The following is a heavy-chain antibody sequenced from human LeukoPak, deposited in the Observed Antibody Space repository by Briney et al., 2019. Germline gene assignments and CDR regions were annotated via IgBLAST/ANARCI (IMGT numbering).Heavy chain of an antibody. D-gene: IGHD6-6*01. J-gene: IGHJ4*02. Sequence: PGGSLRLSCAASGFTFSSYGMSWVRQAPGKGLEWVSAISGSGSSTYYAASVKGRFTISRDNAKNSLYLQMNSLRAEDTALYYCAREQYSSSSLDYWGQGTLVTVSS. CDR2: ISGSGSST. V-gene: IGHV3-23*01. CDR3: AREQYSSSSLDY. CDR1: GFTFSSYG.